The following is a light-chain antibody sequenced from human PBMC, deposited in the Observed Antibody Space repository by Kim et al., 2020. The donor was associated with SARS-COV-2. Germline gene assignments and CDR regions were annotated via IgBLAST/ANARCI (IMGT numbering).Light chain of an antibody. Sequence: VSPGKRATLSCRASRGVSSNLAWYQQKRGQAPRLLIDGASTRATGIPARFSGSGSETEFTLTVSSLQSEDFGVYYCQQYNNWPLTFGGGTKVDIK. CDR2: GAS. CDR3: QQYNNWPLT. J-gene: IGKJ4*01. CDR1: RGVSSN. V-gene: IGKV3-15*01.